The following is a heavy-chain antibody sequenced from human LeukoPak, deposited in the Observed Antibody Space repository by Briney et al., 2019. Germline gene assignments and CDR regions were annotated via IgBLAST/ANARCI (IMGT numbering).Heavy chain of an antibody. CDR1: GGTFSSYA. J-gene: IGHJ4*02. CDR3: ARSELAYCGGDCYSGEDY. Sequence: SVKVSCKASGGTFSSYAISWVRQAPGQGLEWMGRIIPILGIANYAQKFQGRVTITADKSTSTAYMELSSLRSEDTAVYYCARSELAYCGGDCYSGEDYWGQGTLVTVSS. V-gene: IGHV1-69*04. CDR2: IIPILGIA. D-gene: IGHD2-21*02.